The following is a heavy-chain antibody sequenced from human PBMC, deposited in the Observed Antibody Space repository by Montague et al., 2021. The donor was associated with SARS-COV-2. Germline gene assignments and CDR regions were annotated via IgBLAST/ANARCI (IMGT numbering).Heavy chain of an antibody. J-gene: IGHJ3*01. Sequence: SETLSLTCAVYDGSFSDYSWTWIRQPPGKGLEWIGEINHRGSTSYNPSLMSRVTISRDTSSGQVSMRLRSVTAADTAFYFCARIERGFWRVLVVFDVWGPGTLVTVSS. CDR2: INHRGST. CDR1: DGSFSDYS. CDR3: ARIERGFWRVLVVFDV. V-gene: IGHV4-34*01. D-gene: IGHD3-3*01.